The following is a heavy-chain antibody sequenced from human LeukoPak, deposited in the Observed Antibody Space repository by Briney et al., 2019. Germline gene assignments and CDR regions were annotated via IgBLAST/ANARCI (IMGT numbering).Heavy chain of an antibody. CDR1: GFTFGTYA. V-gene: IGHV3-23*01. D-gene: IGHD3-22*01. CDR2: INGGGGST. CDR3: AKTPSSGYYSGFFDY. J-gene: IGHJ4*02. Sequence: GGSLRLSCAASGFTFGTYAMSWVRQAPGKGLEWVSAINGGGGSTYYADSVKGRFTISRDNSKNTLYLQMNSLRAEDMALYYCAKTPSSGYYSGFFDYWGQGTLVTVSS.